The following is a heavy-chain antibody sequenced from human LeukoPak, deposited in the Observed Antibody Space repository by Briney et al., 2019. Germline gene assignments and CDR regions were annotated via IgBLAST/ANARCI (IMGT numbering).Heavy chain of an antibody. CDR1: GGSICSSSYY. D-gene: IGHD2-2*01. CDR2: IYYSGST. J-gene: IGHJ6*03. V-gene: IGHV4-39*01. CDR3: ARKVLGYCSSTSCYYYYYMDV. Sequence: PSETLSLTCTVSGGSICSSSYYWGWIRQPPGKGLEWIGSIYYSGSTYYNPSLKSRVTISVDTSKNQFSLKLSSVTAADTAVYYCARKVLGYCSSTSCYYYYYMDVWGKGTTVAVSS.